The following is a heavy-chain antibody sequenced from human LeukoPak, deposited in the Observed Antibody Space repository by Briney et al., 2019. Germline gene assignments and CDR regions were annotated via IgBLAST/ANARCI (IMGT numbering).Heavy chain of an antibody. CDR1: GYTLTDYH. D-gene: IGHD5-24*01. V-gene: IGHV1-2*02. CDR3: ARDPVDGYSHYDY. CDR2: MKPNSGGI. Sequence: ASVKVSCKASGYTLTDYHMIWVRQAPGQGLEWMAWMKPNSGGINYAQEFQGRVTVSRDTSISTAYMELSSLRSDGTAIYYCARDPVDGYSHYDYWGQGTLVTVSS. J-gene: IGHJ4*02.